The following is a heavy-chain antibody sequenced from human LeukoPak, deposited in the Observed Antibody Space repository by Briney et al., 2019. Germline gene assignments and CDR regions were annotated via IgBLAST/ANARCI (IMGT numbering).Heavy chain of an antibody. Sequence: GGSLRLSYAASGFTFNNYPVNWVRQAPGKGLEWVSVISPSGGATFYGDSVQGRFTISRDNSRDTLYLQMNSLTAEDTAVYYCGKYLQTTVGANDYWGQGTLVTVSS. CDR1: GFTFNNYP. V-gene: IGHV3-23*01. J-gene: IGHJ4*02. D-gene: IGHD1-26*01. CDR2: ISPSGGAT. CDR3: GKYLQTTVGANDY.